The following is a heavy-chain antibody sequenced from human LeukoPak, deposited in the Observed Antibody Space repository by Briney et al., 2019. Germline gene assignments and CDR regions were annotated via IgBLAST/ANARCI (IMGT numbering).Heavy chain of an antibody. J-gene: IGHJ4*02. V-gene: IGHV3-30-3*01. Sequence: GGSLRLSCAASGFTFSSYAMHWVRQAPGKGLEWVAVISYDGSNKYYADSVKGRFTISRDNSKNTLYLQMNSLRAEDTAVYYCATYIVAPLDYWGQGTLVTVSS. CDR1: GFTFSSYA. CDR2: ISYDGSNK. D-gene: IGHD5-12*01. CDR3: ATYIVAPLDY.